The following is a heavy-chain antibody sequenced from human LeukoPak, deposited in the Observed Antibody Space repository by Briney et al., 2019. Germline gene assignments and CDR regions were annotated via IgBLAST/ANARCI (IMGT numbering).Heavy chain of an antibody. V-gene: IGHV3-53*01. D-gene: IGHD6-13*01. CDR1: GFTVSGNY. Sequence: PGRSLRLSCAASGFTVSGNYMSWVRQAPGKGLEWVSVIYSGGSTYYADSVKGRFTISRDSSKNTLYLQMNSLRTEDTAVYYCARSPDSSNWLLEYWGQGTLVTVSS. J-gene: IGHJ4*02. CDR3: ARSPDSSNWLLEY. CDR2: IYSGGST.